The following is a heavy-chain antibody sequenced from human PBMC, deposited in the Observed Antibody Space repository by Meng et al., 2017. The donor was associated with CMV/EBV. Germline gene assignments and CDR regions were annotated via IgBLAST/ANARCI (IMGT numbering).Heavy chain of an antibody. CDR3: AREGDNPFDY. CDR1: GGSSSSGDYS. J-gene: IGHJ4*02. D-gene: IGHD2-21*02. Sequence: QESVPELVKPSQTLSPPCTVFGGSSSSGDYSWSWIRQPPGKGLEWIGYIYYSGSTYYNPSLKSRVTISVDTSKNQFSLKLSSVTAADTAVYYCAREGDNPFDYWGQGTLVTVSS. CDR2: IYYSGST. V-gene: IGHV4-30-4*08.